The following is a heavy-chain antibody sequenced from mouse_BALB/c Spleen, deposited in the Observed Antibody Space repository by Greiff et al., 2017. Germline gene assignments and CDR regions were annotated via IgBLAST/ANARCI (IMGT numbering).Heavy chain of an antibody. CDR2: ISSGGGST. V-gene: IGHV5-12-1*01. D-gene: IGHD2-3*01. CDR3: ARQAYDYFDY. Sequence: EVHLVESGGGLVKPGGSLKLSCAASGFAFSSYDMSWVRQTPEKRLEWVAYISSGGGSTYYPDTVKGRFTISRDNAKNTLYLQMSSLKSEDTAMYYCARQAYDYFDYWGQGTTLTVSS. CDR1: GFAFSSYD. J-gene: IGHJ2*01.